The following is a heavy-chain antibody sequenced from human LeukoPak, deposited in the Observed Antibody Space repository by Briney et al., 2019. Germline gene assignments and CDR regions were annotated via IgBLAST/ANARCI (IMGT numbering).Heavy chain of an antibody. CDR3: ARGPPGYYYYYMDV. Sequence: GGSLRLSCAASGFTFSSYATHWVRQAPGKGLEWVAVISYDGSNKYYADSVKGRFTISRDNSKNTLYLQMNSLRAEDTAVYYCARGPPGYYYYYMDVWGKGTTVTVSS. V-gene: IGHV3-30*04. J-gene: IGHJ6*03. CDR1: GFTFSSYA. CDR2: ISYDGSNK.